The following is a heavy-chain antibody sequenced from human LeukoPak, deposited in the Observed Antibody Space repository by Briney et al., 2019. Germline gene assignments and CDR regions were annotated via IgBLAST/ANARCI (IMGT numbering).Heavy chain of an antibody. D-gene: IGHD4-17*01. J-gene: IGHJ6*02. CDR3: ARVPTTYGDYYYYGMDV. CDR1: GFTFSSYA. Sequence: PGGSLRLSCAASGFTFSSYAMGWVRQAPGKGLEWVSAISGSGGSTYYADSVKGRFTISRDNSKNTLYLQMNSLRAEDTAVYYCARVPTTYGDYYYYGMDVWGQGTTVTVSS. CDR2: ISGSGGST. V-gene: IGHV3-23*01.